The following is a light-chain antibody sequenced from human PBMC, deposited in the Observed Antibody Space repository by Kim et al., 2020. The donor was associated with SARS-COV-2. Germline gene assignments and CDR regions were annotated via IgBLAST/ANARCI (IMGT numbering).Light chain of an antibody. V-gene: IGLV6-57*03. CDR1: SGSIASNY. CDR2: EDK. J-gene: IGLJ2*01. CDR3: QSYDSTGI. Sequence: NFMLTQPHSVSESPGKTVTISCTRSSGSIASNYVQWYQQRPGSAPTTVIYEDKQRPSGVPDRFSGSIDSSSNSASLTISGLKTEDVADYYCQSYDSTGIFGGGTQLTVL.